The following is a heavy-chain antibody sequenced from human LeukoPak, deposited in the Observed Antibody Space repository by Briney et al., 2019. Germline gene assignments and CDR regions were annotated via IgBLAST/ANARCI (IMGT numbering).Heavy chain of an antibody. Sequence: SETLSLTCTVSGGSISSSSYYWGWIRQPPGKGLEWIGYIYYSGITNYNPSLKSRVTISLDTSKNQFSLKVNSVTAADTAVYYCARQSQGYCSSANCHSWFDPWGQGTLVTVSS. CDR1: GGSISSSSYY. D-gene: IGHD2-2*01. V-gene: IGHV4-61*05. J-gene: IGHJ5*02. CDR2: IYYSGIT. CDR3: ARQSQGYCSSANCHSWFDP.